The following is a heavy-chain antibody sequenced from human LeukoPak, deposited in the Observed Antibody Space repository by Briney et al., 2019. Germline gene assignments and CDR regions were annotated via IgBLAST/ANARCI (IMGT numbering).Heavy chain of an antibody. CDR2: FDPEDGET. CDR1: GYTLTELS. D-gene: IGHD6-19*01. V-gene: IGHV1-24*01. J-gene: IGHJ4*02. CDR3: GGAAVAGENFDY. Sequence: ASVKVSCKVSGYTLTELSMHWVRQAPGKGLEWMGGFDPEDGETIYAQKFQGRVTMTEDTSTDTAYMELSSLRSEDTAVYYCGGAAVAGENFDYWGQGTLVTVSS.